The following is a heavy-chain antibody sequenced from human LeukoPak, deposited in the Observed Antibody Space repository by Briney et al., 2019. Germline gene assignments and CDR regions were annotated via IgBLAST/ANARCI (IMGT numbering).Heavy chain of an antibody. J-gene: IGHJ3*02. CDR2: INPSGGST. D-gene: IGHD3-22*01. CDR1: GGTFSGYA. V-gene: IGHV1-46*01. Sequence: ASVKVSCKASGGTFSGYAISWVRQAPGQGLEWMGIINPSGGSTSYAQKFQGRVTMTRDTSTSTVYMELSSLRSEDAAVYYCARDDYYDSSGSFDAFDIWGQGTMVTVSS. CDR3: ARDDYYDSSGSFDAFDI.